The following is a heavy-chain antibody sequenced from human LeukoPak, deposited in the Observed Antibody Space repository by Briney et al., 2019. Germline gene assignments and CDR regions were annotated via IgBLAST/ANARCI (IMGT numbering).Heavy chain of an antibody. V-gene: IGHV3-7*01. Sequence: GGSLRLSCAASGIIFSNYWMSWVRQAPGKGLEWVANIKQDGSEKYYVDSVKGRFTISRDNAKNSLYLQMNSLRAEDTAVYYCAKDRQYFDYWGQGTLVTVSS. CDR1: GIIFSNYW. CDR3: AKDRQYFDY. D-gene: IGHD6-6*01. J-gene: IGHJ4*02. CDR2: IKQDGSEK.